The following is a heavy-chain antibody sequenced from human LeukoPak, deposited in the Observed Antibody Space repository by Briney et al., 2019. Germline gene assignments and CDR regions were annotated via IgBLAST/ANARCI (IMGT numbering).Heavy chain of an antibody. Sequence: SEALSLTCTVSGGSISSYYWSWIRQPPGKGLEWIGYIYYSGNTYYNPSLKSRVTISVDTSKNQFSLKVNSVTAADTAVYYCGRTKALDPFDVWGQGTLVTVSS. J-gene: IGHJ3*01. V-gene: IGHV4-59*01. CDR2: IYYSGNT. CDR3: GRTKALDPFDV. CDR1: GGSISSYY.